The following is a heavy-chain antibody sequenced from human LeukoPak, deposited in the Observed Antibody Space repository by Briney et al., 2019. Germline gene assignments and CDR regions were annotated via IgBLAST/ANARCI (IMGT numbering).Heavy chain of an antibody. CDR1: GFTFSSYA. CDR3: ARGDWYGGLNDY. V-gene: IGHV3-30*04. CDR2: ISYDGSNK. J-gene: IGHJ4*02. Sequence: GGSLRLSCAASGFTFSSYAMHWVRQAPGKGLEWVAVISYDGSNKYYADSVKGRFTISRDKSKNTLYLQMNGLRAEDTAVYYCARGDWYGGLNDYWGQGTLVTVSS. D-gene: IGHD6-19*01.